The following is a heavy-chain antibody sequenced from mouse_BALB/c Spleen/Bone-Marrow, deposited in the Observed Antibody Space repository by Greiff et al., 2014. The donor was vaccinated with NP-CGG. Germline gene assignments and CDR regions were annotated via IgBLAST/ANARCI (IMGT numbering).Heavy chain of an antibody. V-gene: IGHV1-4*02. CDR2: INPSSGYT. CDR3: ARLDGYYLYYYAMDY. J-gene: IGHJ4*01. Sequence: QVQLQQPAAELARPGASVKMSCKASGYTFTSYTMHWVKQRPGQGLEWIGYINPSSGYTEYSQKFKDKTTLAADKSSSTAYMQLSSLTSEDSAVYYCARLDGYYLYYYAMDYWGQGTSVTVSS. D-gene: IGHD2-3*01. CDR1: GYTFTSYT.